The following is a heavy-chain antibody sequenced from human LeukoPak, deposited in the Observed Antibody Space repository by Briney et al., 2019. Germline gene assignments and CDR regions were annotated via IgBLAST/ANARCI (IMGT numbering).Heavy chain of an antibody. Sequence: PSETLSLTRAVYGGSFRNYYWSGIRQPPAKGLEWMGEMDGAEITNYNPSIMSRVTVSVDTSKKQSSLRLTSVTATDTAIYYCARRWNYGRNYYIDVWGKGATVSVSS. CDR3: ARRWNYGRNYYIDV. CDR2: MDGAEIT. J-gene: IGHJ6*03. CDR1: GGSFRNYY. D-gene: IGHD1-7*01. V-gene: IGHV4-34*01.